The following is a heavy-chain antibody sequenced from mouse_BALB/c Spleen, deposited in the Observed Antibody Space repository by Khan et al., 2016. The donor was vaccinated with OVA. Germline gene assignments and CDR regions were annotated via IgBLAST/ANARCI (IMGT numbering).Heavy chain of an antibody. J-gene: IGHJ3*01. Sequence: VQLQQSGTEPVRPGALVKLSFKASGFNIQDFYMFRVKPRPEQGLEWIGWIDPENGNTIYDPQFQAKASITAETSSNTAYLQLSSLTSEDAAVYYCARRDNDNCWFAYWGQGTLVTVSA. D-gene: IGHD2-1*01. CDR1: GFNIQDFY. V-gene: IGHV14-1*02. CDR2: IDPENGNT. CDR3: ARRDNDNCWFAY.